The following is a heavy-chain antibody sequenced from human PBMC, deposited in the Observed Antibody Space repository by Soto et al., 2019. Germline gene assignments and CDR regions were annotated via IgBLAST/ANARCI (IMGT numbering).Heavy chain of an antibody. Sequence: QVQLVQSGAEVKKPGASVKVSCKASGYTFTSYYMHWVRQAPGQGLEWMGIINPSSTSYAPKFQGRVTMTRDTPTSTVYMELSSLRSEDTAVYYCARDRYYYGSGSYFRVLLDYWGQGTLVTVSS. CDR3: ARDRYYYGSGSYFRVLLDY. J-gene: IGHJ4*02. CDR2: INPSST. V-gene: IGHV1-46*03. CDR1: GYTFTSYY. D-gene: IGHD3-10*01.